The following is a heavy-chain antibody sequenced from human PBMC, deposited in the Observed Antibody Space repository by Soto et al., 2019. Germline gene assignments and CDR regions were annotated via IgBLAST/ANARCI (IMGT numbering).Heavy chain of an antibody. CDR1: GGSFTSYY. Sequence: SETLSLTCTVSGGSFTSYYWSWIRQPPGKGLEWIGYIYYSGSTKYSPTLESRVTISLDTSENQFSLKLSSVTAADTAVYYCASVKNWNDFDYWGQGTLVTVSS. J-gene: IGHJ4*02. V-gene: IGHV4-59*01. CDR3: ASVKNWNDFDY. CDR2: IYYSGST. D-gene: IGHD1-1*01.